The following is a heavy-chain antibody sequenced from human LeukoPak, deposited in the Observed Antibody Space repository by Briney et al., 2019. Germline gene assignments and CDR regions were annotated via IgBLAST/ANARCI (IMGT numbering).Heavy chain of an antibody. J-gene: IGHJ6*04. Sequence: QAGGSLRLSCAASGFTLSSYGMSWVRQAPGKGLEWVSAISGSGDRTYYADSVKGRFTISRDNAKNSLYLQMNSLRAEDTAVYYCAELGITMIGGVWGKGTTVTISS. D-gene: IGHD3-10*02. CDR2: ISGSGDRT. V-gene: IGHV3-23*01. CDR1: GFTLSSYG. CDR3: AELGITMIGGV.